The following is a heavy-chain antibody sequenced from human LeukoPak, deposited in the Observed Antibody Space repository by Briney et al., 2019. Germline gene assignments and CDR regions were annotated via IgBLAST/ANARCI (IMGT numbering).Heavy chain of an antibody. D-gene: IGHD3-10*01. CDR2: IRYDGINT. CDR1: GFTFSSYG. CDR3: AKDPVKYYYGSGSPNWFDP. J-gene: IGHJ5*02. V-gene: IGHV3-30*02. Sequence: GGSLRLSCAASGFTFSSYGMHWVRQAPGKGLEWVAFIRYDGINTYYGDSVKGRFTIPRDNSKKTMYLQMNSLRAEDTAVYYCAKDPVKYYYGSGSPNWFDPWGQGTLVTVSS.